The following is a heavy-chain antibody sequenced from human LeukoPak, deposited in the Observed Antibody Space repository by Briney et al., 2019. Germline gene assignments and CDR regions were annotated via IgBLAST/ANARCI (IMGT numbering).Heavy chain of an antibody. J-gene: IGHJ4*02. Sequence: GGSLRLSCAASGFTVRGYFMAWVRQAPGKGLQWVSHINSGGVTEDADSVKGRFIVSRDTSRNTLYLQMSSLRAEDTAIYYCARGRSTTTIFDYWGQGTLVTVSS. CDR2: INSGGVT. CDR1: GFTVRGYF. D-gene: IGHD5-12*01. CDR3: ARGRSTTTIFDY. V-gene: IGHV3-53*01.